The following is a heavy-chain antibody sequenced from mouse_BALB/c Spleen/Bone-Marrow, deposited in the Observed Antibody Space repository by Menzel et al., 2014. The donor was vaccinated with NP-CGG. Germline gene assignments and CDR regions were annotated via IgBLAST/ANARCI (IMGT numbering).Heavy chain of an antibody. J-gene: IGHJ4*01. D-gene: IGHD2-2*01. CDR1: GYTFTDYW. CDR3: AREDYGYGAVDY. CDR2: IDTSDSYT. Sequence: VQLQQSGAELVMPGAPVKMSCKASGYTFTDYWMHWVKQRPGQGLEWIGAIDTSDSYTSYNQKFKGKATLTVDESSSTAYMQLSSLTSEDSAVYYCAREDYGYGAVDYWGRGTSVTVSS. V-gene: IGHV1-69*01.